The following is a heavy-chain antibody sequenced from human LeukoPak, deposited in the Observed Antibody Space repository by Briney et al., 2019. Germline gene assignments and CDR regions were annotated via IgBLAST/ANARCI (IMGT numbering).Heavy chain of an antibody. CDR3: ARTKNLYPGWFDP. D-gene: IGHD1-14*01. V-gene: IGHV1-2*02. Sequence: ASVKVSCKSSGYTFTGYYIHWVRQAPGQGLEWMGWITPHNGGTNYAQKFQGGVTMTRDTSISTAYMELSRLRSDDTAVYYFARTKNLYPGWFDPWGQGTLVTVSS. CDR2: ITPHNGGT. J-gene: IGHJ5*02. CDR1: GYTFTGYY.